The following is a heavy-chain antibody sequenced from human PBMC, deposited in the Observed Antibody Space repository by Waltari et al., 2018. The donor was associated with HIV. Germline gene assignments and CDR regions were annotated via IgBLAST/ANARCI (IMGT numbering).Heavy chain of an antibody. Sequence: QVQLVQSGSELKKPGASVKVSCKASGYTFTSYAMNWVRQAPGQGLEWMGWINTNTGNPTYAQDFTGRSVVTLDTSVSTAYLQISSLKAEDTAVDYCARDVGYSGYDYRAPDAFDIWGQGTMGTDSS. J-gene: IGHJ3*02. CDR2: INTNTGNP. CDR1: GYTFTSYA. D-gene: IGHD5-12*01. CDR3: ARDVGYSGYDYRAPDAFDI. V-gene: IGHV7-4-1*02.